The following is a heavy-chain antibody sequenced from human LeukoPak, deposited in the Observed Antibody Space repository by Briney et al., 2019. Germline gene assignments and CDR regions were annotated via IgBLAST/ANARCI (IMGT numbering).Heavy chain of an antibody. CDR3: ARDSGYYYDSSGYFDY. Sequence: GGSLRLSCAASGFTFDDYAMYWVRQAPGKGLEWVSGISWNSGSIGYADSVKGRFTISRDNSKNTLYLQMNSLRAEDTAVYYCARDSGYYYDSSGYFDYWGQGTLVTVSS. D-gene: IGHD3-22*01. J-gene: IGHJ4*02. CDR2: ISWNSGSI. CDR1: GFTFDDYA. V-gene: IGHV3-9*01.